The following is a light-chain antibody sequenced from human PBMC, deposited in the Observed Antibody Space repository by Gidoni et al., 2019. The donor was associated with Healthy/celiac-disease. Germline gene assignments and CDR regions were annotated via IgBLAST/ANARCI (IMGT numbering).Light chain of an antibody. V-gene: IGKV1-33*01. CDR3: QQYDNLPRT. CDR1: LDISNY. J-gene: IGKJ1*01. Sequence: DIQMTQSPSSLSASVGDRVTITCQASLDISNYLNWYQQKPGKAPKLLHYDASNLEAGVPSRFSGSGAGTDFPFTISSLQPEDVATYYCQQYDNLPRTFGQGTKVEIK. CDR2: DAS.